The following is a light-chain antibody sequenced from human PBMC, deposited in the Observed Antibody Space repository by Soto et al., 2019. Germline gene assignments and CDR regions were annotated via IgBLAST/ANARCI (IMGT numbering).Light chain of an antibody. V-gene: IGKV4-1*01. J-gene: IGKJ5*01. CDR1: QSVLYSSNNKNY. Sequence: IVMTQSPDSLAVSLGERATINCNSSQSVLYSSNNKNYLAWYQQKPGQPPKLLIYWASTRESGVPDRFSGSGSGTDFTLTISSLQAEDVAVYYCQQYYSTPINFGQGTQREIK. CDR3: QQYYSTPIN. CDR2: WAS.